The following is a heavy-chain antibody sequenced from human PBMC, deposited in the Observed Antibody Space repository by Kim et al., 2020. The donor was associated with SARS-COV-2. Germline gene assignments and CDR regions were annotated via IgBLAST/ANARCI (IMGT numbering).Heavy chain of an antibody. V-gene: IGHV3-30*03. CDR1: GFTFGSAH. CDR3: AREGHSSGRAGTFDY. CDR2: ISADESNK. D-gene: IGHD6-19*01. J-gene: IGHJ4*01. Sequence: GGSLRLSCAGSGFTFGSAHMHWVRQAPGKGLEWVALISADESNKDYVDSVKGRFTVSRDNSQKTLFLQIDSLRAEDTAVYYCAREGHSSGRAGTFDYWG.